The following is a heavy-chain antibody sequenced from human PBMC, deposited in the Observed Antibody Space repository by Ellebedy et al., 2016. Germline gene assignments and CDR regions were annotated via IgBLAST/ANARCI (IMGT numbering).Heavy chain of an antibody. V-gene: IGHV3-30*03. CDR3: ARSSIVVATPYYFDY. Sequence: GGSLRLSXAASGFTFSSYGMHWVRQAPGKGLEWVAVISYDGSNKYYADSVKGRFTISRDNSKNTLYLQMNSLRAEDTAVYYCARSSIVVATPYYFDYWGQGTLVTVSS. D-gene: IGHD3-22*01. CDR1: GFTFSSYG. CDR2: ISYDGSNK. J-gene: IGHJ4*02.